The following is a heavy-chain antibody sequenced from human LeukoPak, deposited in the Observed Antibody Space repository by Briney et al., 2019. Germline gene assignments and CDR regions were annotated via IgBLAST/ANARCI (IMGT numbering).Heavy chain of an antibody. J-gene: IGHJ4*02. D-gene: IGHD4-23*01. CDR2: IDRDGSRI. CDR1: GFTFSSHW. V-gene: IGHV3-74*01. Sequence: GGSLRLSCAVSGFTFSSHWMHWVRQAPGKGLVWVSRIDRDGSRINYADSVKGRFTISRDNGKNTLFLQMNSLRAEDAAVYYCVRGNDYGGPHYWGQGTLVTVSS. CDR3: VRGNDYGGPHY.